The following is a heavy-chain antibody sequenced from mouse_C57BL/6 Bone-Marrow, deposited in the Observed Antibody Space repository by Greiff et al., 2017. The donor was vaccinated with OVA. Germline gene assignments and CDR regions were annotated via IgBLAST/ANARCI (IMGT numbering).Heavy chain of an antibody. D-gene: IGHD2-2*01. J-gene: IGHJ2*01. Sequence: EVQLVESGAELVRPGASVKLSCTASGFNIKDDYMHWVKQRPEQGLEWIGWIDPENGDTEYASKFQGKATITADTSSNTAYLQLSSLTSEDTAVYYCTTGSTMGTDYWGQGTTLTVSS. CDR2: IDPENGDT. V-gene: IGHV14-4*01. CDR3: TTGSTMGTDY. CDR1: GFNIKDDY.